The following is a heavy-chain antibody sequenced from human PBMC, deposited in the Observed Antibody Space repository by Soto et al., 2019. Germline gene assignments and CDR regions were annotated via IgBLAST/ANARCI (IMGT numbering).Heavy chain of an antibody. Sequence: ASVKVSCKASGYTFTSYGISWVRQAPGQGLEWMGWISAYNGNTNYAQKLQGRVNMTTDTSTSTAYMELRSLRSDDTAVYYCARLQRVFSLWWAPGHGFGIWERGTMVTVAS. CDR2: ISAYNGNT. D-gene: IGHD3-16*02. J-gene: IGHJ3*02. CDR3: ARLQRVFSLWWAPGHGFGI. CDR1: GYTFTSYG. V-gene: IGHV1-18*04.